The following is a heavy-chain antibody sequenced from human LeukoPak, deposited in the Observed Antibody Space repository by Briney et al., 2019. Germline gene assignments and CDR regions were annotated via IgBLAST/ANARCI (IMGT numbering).Heavy chain of an antibody. CDR1: GFTFDDYA. D-gene: IGHD5-12*01. V-gene: IGHV3-9*03. Sequence: GRSLRLSCAASGFTFDDYAMHWVRQAPGKGLEWVSGISWNSGSIGYADSVKGRFTISRDNAKNSLYLQMNCLRAEDMALYYCAKGVATITSLNWYFDLWGRGTLVTVSS. CDR2: ISWNSGSI. CDR3: AKGVATITSLNWYFDL. J-gene: IGHJ2*01.